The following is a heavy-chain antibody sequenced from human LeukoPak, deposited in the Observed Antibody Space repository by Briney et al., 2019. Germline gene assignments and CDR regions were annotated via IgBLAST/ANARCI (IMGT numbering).Heavy chain of an antibody. V-gene: IGHV4-61*02. Sequence: SETLSLTCTVSGGSISSGSYYWSWIRQPAGKGLEWIGRTSTSGSTNSNPSLRRRVTLSEDTTNNQYSLKLSSVAAADTAVYYWARAPWYSGSGVEAWGQRALVTVSS. D-gene: IGHD3-10*01. CDR3: ARAPWYSGSGVEA. CDR2: TSTSGST. J-gene: IGHJ5*02. CDR1: GGSISSGSYY.